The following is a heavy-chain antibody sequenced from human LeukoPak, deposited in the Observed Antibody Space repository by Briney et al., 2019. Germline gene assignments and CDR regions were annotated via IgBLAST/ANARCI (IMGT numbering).Heavy chain of an antibody. CDR1: GFTFSSYG. CDR3: AKDPGSSWYYFDY. V-gene: IGHV3-30*18. D-gene: IGHD6-13*01. CDR2: ISYDGSNK. Sequence: GGSLRLSCAASGFTFSSYGMHWVRQAPGKGLEWVAVISYDGSNKYYADSVKGRFTISRDNSKNTLYLQMNSLRAEDTAVYYCAKDPGSSWYYFDYWGQGTLVTVSS. J-gene: IGHJ4*02.